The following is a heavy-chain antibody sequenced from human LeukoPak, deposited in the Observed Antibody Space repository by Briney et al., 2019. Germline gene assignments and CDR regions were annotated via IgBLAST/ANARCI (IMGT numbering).Heavy chain of an antibody. CDR1: GITIDDYA. Sequence: GGSLRLSCAASGITIDDYAIHWVRQAPGKGLEWVSLISGDGTITYYADSVKGRFTISRDNSKNSLYLQLNSLRTEDTALYYCAKDSHSLRDYFDSWGQGTLVTVSS. CDR2: ISGDGTIT. D-gene: IGHD2-15*01. J-gene: IGHJ4*02. CDR3: AKDSHSLRDYFDS. V-gene: IGHV3-43*02.